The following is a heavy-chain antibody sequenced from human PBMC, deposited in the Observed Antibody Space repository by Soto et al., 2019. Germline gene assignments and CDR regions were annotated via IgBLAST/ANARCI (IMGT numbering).Heavy chain of an antibody. Sequence: SVKVSCKASGGTFSSYAISWVRQAPGQGLEWMGGIIPIFGTANYAQKFQGRVTITADESTSTAYMELSSLRSKDTAVYYCATLTREDILTGYSTPYYYGMDVWGQGTTVTVSS. D-gene: IGHD3-9*01. V-gene: IGHV1-69*13. J-gene: IGHJ6*02. CDR1: GGTFSSYA. CDR3: ATLTREDILTGYSTPYYYGMDV. CDR2: IIPIFGTA.